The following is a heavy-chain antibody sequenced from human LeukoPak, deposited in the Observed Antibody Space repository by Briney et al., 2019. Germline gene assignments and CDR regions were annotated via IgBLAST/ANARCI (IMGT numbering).Heavy chain of an antibody. CDR2: INHSGST. D-gene: IGHD3-22*01. V-gene: IGHV4-34*01. CDR1: GGSFSGYY. CDR3: ARDQYYYDSSGYLTFDY. J-gene: IGHJ4*02. Sequence: SETPTLTCAVYGGSFSGYYWSWIRQPPGKGLEWIGEINHSGSTNYNASPKNRVTRSLNTSTNQFPLMLSSMTTADTTVYYFARDQYYYDSSGYLTFDYWGKGAMVTVSS.